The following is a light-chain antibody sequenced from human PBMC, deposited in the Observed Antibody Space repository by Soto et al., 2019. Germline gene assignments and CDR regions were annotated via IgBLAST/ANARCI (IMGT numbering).Light chain of an antibody. CDR2: DVS. J-gene: IGLJ2*01. Sequence: QSALTQPASVSGSPRQSITISCTGTSSDVGGYDYVSWYQHHPGEAPKLMIYDVSNRPSGVSNRFSGSKSGNTASLTISGLQAEDEGDYYCSSYTARSTVLFGGGTQLTVL. CDR1: SSDVGGYDY. V-gene: IGLV2-14*03. CDR3: SSYTARSTVL.